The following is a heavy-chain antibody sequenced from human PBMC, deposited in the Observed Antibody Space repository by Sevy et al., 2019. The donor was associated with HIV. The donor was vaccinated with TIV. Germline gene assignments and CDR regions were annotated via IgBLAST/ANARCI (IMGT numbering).Heavy chain of an antibody. V-gene: IGHV5-51*01. D-gene: IGHD6-6*01. CDR2: IYPGDSGT. CDR3: ARISSSPRAYYYYFGMDV. CDR1: EYNFTNYW. Sequence: GESLKISCKGSEYNFTNYWIGWERQMPGKGLEWMGIIYPGDSGTRYSPSFQDQVTISADKSISTAYLQWSSLKASDTAMYYCARISSSPRAYYYYFGMDVWGQVTTVTVSS. J-gene: IGHJ6*02.